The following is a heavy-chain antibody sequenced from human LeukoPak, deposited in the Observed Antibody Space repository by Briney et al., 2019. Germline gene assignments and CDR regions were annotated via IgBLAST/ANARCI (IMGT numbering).Heavy chain of an antibody. J-gene: IGHJ4*02. D-gene: IGHD2-15*01. V-gene: IGHV3-23*01. CDR2: ISATGGNT. Sequence: GGSLRLSCAASGFTFSSYAMSWVRQAPGKGLEWVSGISATGGNTDHADSVKGRFTISRDNSKDTLYLLMNSLRAEDTAIYYCAKDPALGYCSGGSCYSVDYWGQGTLVTVSS. CDR3: AKDPALGYCSGGSCYSVDY. CDR1: GFTFSSYA.